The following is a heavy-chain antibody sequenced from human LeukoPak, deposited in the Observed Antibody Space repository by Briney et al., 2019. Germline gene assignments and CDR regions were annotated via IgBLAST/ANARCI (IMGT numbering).Heavy chain of an antibody. Sequence: GGSLRLSCAASGFTFSDHYMDWVRQAPGKGLEWVGRTRNKAYSYTTEYAASVKGRFTISRDDSKNSLYLQMNSLRTEDTAVYYCARVHSSSWSGSYFDYWGQGTLVTVSS. CDR1: GFTFSDHY. CDR3: ARVHSSSWSGSYFDY. J-gene: IGHJ4*02. CDR2: TRNKAYSYTT. D-gene: IGHD6-13*01. V-gene: IGHV3-72*01.